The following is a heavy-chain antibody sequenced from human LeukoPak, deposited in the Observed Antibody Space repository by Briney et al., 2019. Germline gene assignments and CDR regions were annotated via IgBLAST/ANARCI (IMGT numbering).Heavy chain of an antibody. D-gene: IGHD3-10*01. J-gene: IGHJ6*04. Sequence: SETLSLTCTVSGGSISSYYWSWIRQPPGKGLEWVGYIYYSGSTNYNPSLKSRVTISVDTSKNQFSLKLSSVTAADTAVYYCARDRGGYLDYYYGMDVWGKGTTVTVSS. CDR3: ARDRGGYLDYYYGMDV. V-gene: IGHV4-59*01. CDR1: GGSISSYY. CDR2: IYYSGST.